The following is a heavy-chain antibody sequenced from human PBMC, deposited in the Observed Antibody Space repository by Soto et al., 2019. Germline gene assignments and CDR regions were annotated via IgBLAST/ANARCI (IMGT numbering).Heavy chain of an antibody. CDR2: IYYSGST. J-gene: IGHJ4*02. CDR1: GDAISRNY. Sequence: PSETLSLTCTVSGDAISRNYWSWIRQPPGKGLEWIGYIYYSGSTNYNPSLKSRVTISVDTSKNQFSLKLTSVTAADTAVYYCARRYGGNFDYWGQGTLVTVS. D-gene: IGHD1-26*01. V-gene: IGHV4-59*01. CDR3: ARRYGGNFDY.